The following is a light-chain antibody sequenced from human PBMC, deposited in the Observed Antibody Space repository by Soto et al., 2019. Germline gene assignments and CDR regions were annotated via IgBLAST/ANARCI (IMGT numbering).Light chain of an antibody. J-gene: IGKJ5*01. V-gene: IGKV1-17*01. CDR1: QGIRND. CDR3: LQHNNYPPIT. Sequence: DIQMTQSPSSLSASVGDRVTITCRSSQGIRNDLAWYQQKPGKAPKRLIYDASSLQSGVPSRLSGSGSGTEFTLTISSLQPEDSATYYCLQHNNYPPITFGQGTRLEIK. CDR2: DAS.